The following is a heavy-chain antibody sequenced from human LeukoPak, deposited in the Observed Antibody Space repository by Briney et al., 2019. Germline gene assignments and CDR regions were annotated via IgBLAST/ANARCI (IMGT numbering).Heavy chain of an antibody. Sequence: GRSLRLSCAASGFTFSNYAMQWVRQAPGKGLEWLAVISYDGSNTYYADSVKGRFTISRDNSKNTLYLQMNSLRAEDTAVYYCARLYSSGWYFDYWGQGTLVTVSS. V-gene: IGHV3-30*04. CDR2: ISYDGSNT. CDR1: GFTFSNYA. J-gene: IGHJ4*02. CDR3: ARLYSSGWYFDY. D-gene: IGHD6-19*01.